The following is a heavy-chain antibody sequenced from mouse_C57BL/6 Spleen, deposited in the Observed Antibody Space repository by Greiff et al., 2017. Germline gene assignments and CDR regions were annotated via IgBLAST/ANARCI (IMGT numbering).Heavy chain of an antibody. CDR2: INPNNGGT. Sequence: VQLQQSGPELVKPGASVKIPCKASGYTFTDYNMDWVKQSHGKSLEWIGDINPNNGGTIYNQKFKGKATLTVDTSSSTAYMELRSLTSEDTAVYYCAREGITTYFDVWGTGTTVTVSS. D-gene: IGHD2-4*01. CDR3: AREGITTYFDV. V-gene: IGHV1-18*01. CDR1: GYTFTDYN. J-gene: IGHJ1*03.